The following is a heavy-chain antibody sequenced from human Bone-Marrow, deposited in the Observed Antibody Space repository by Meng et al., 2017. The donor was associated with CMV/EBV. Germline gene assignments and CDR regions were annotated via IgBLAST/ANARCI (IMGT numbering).Heavy chain of an antibody. CDR2: ISYDGSNK. J-gene: IGHJ6*02. CDR3: SRGPLGYSSSPYYYGMDV. V-gene: IGHV3-30*04. CDR1: GFTFSSYA. Sequence: GEFLKISCAASGFTFSSYAMHWVRQAPGKGLEWVAVISYDGSNKYYADFVKGRFTISRDNSKSTLYLQMNSLSAEDTAVYYCSRGPLGYSSSPYYYGMDVWGQGTTVTVYS. D-gene: IGHD6-6*01.